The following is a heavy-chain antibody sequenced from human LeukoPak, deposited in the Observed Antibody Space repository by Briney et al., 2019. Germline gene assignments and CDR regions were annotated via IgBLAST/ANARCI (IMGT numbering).Heavy chain of an antibody. J-gene: IGHJ4*02. CDR3: AGRSAGNLEY. V-gene: IGHV3-74*01. Sequence: GGSLRLSCAASGFTFSNYWMHWVRQAPGKGLVWVSRVNSDGSGTGYADSVKGRFTISRDNAKNTLYLQMNSLRAEDTAVYYCAGRSAGNLEYWGQGTLVSVSS. D-gene: IGHD2-15*01. CDR1: GFTFSNYW. CDR2: VNSDGSGT.